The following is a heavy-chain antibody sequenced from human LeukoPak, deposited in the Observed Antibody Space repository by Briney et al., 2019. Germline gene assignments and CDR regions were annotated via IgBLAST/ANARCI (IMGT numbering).Heavy chain of an antibody. CDR2: ISSSGSTI. Sequence: KPGGSLRLSCAASGFTFSDYYMSWIRQAPGKGLEWVSYISSSGSTIYYADSVKGRFTISRDNAKNSLYLQMNSLRAEDTALYYCAKDIFEWEYRSFDYWGQGTLVTVSS. CDR1: GFTFSDYY. V-gene: IGHV3-11*01. CDR3: AKDIFEWEYRSFDY. J-gene: IGHJ4*02. D-gene: IGHD3-3*01.